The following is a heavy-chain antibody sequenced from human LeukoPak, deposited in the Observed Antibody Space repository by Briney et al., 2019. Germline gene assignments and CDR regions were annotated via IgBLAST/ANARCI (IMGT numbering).Heavy chain of an antibody. Sequence: SETLSLTCTVSGGSISSYYWSWIRQPPGKGLEWIGYIYYSGSTNYNPSLKSRVTISVGTSKNQFSLKLSSVTAADTAVYYCARDLRDDGLDAFDIWGQGTMVTVSS. CDR2: IYYSGST. CDR1: GGSISSYY. J-gene: IGHJ3*02. V-gene: IGHV4-59*01. CDR3: ARDLRDDGLDAFDI. D-gene: IGHD1-1*01.